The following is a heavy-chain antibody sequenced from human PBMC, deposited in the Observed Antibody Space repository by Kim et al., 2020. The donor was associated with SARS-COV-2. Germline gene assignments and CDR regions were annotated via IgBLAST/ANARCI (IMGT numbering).Heavy chain of an antibody. V-gene: IGHV4-59*01. CDR1: GGSIITYY. J-gene: IGHJ3*02. CDR2: IYYSGIT. Sequence: SETLSLTCTVSGGSIITYYWTWIRQPPGKGLEWIAYIYYSGITNYNPSLKSRVTISVDTSKNQFSLRLSSVTAADTAVYYCARAPIGSCSGGTCYSVPWFDIWGQGTMVTVSS. CDR3: ARAPIGSCSGGTCYSVPWFDI. D-gene: IGHD2-15*01.